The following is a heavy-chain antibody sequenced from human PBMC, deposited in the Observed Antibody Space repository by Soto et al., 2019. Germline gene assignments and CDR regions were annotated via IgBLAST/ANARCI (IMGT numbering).Heavy chain of an antibody. V-gene: IGHV3-48*03. CDR3: ARETHFIDY. Sequence: VQLVESGGDLVQPGGSLRLSCAASGFTFSSYEMNWVRQAPGKGLEWVSYISSTGTCMDYAYSVKGRCTISRDNAKYSLHLQLNSLRDEDTAVYYCARETHFIDYWGQGTLVSVAA. CDR2: ISSTGTCM. CDR1: GFTFSSYE. J-gene: IGHJ4*02.